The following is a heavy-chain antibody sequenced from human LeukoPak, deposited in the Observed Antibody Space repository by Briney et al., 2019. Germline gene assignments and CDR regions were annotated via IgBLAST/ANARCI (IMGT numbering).Heavy chain of an antibody. CDR3: ARDPLLLWFGELLSPYYYYGMDV. CDR2: INPNSGGT. CDR1: GYTFTGYY. V-gene: IGHV1-2*02. D-gene: IGHD3-10*01. Sequence: ASVKVSCKASGYTFTGYYMHWVRQAPGQGLEWMGWINPNSGGTNYAQKFQGRVTMTRDTSISTAYMELSRLRSDDTAVYHCARDPLLLWFGELLSPYYYYGMDVWGQGTTVTVSS. J-gene: IGHJ6*02.